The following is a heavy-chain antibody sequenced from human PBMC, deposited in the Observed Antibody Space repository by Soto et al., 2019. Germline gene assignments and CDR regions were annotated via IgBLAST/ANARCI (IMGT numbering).Heavy chain of an antibody. CDR1: GYTFTSYG. CDR2: ISAYNGNT. Sequence: ASVKVSCKASGYTFTSYGISWVRRAPGQGLEWMGWISAYNGNTNYAQKLQGRVTMTTDTSTSTVYMELRSLRSDDTAVYYCARESDMTTGSFGYWGQGTLVTVSS. D-gene: IGHD2-8*02. CDR3: ARESDMTTGSFGY. V-gene: IGHV1-18*04. J-gene: IGHJ4*02.